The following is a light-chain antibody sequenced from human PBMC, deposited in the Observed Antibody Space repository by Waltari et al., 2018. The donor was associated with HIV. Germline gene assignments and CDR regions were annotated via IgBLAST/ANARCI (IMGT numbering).Light chain of an antibody. CDR2: SNN. J-gene: IGLJ1*01. V-gene: IGLV1-44*01. Sequence: QSVLTQPPPASGTPGQRVTISCSGSSSNIGSNTVNWYQPLPETAPKLLIYSNNQRPSGVPDRFSGSKSGTSASLAISGLQSEDEADYYCAAWDDSLNGYVFGTGTKVTV. CDR3: AAWDDSLNGYV. CDR1: SSNIGSNT.